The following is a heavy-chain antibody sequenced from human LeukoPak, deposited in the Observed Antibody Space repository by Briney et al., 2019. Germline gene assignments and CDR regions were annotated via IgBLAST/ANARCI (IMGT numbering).Heavy chain of an antibody. CDR2: INHSGST. CDR3: ARGHRSYDAFDY. J-gene: IGHJ4*02. CDR1: GGSFSGYY. V-gene: IGHV4-34*01. D-gene: IGHD1-26*01. Sequence: SETLSLTCAVYGGSFSGYYWSWIRQPPGKGLEWIGEINHSGSTNYNPSLKSRVTISVDTPKNQFSLKLSSVTAADTAVYYCARGHRSYDAFDYWGQGTLVTVSS.